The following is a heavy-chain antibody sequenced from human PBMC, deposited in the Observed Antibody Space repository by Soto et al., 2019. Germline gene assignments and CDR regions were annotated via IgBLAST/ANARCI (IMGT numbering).Heavy chain of an antibody. CDR2: INPSGGST. CDR3: ARDLLLWFGELFRPTYYYYYGMDV. CDR1: GYTFTSYD. V-gene: IGHV1-46*01. J-gene: IGHJ6*02. Sequence: GASVKVSCKASGYTFTSYDMHWVRQAPGQGLEWMGIINPSGGSTSYAQKFQGRVTMTRDTSTSTVYMELSSLRSEDTAVYYCARDLLLWFGELFRPTYYYYYGMDVWGQGTTVTVSS. D-gene: IGHD3-10*01.